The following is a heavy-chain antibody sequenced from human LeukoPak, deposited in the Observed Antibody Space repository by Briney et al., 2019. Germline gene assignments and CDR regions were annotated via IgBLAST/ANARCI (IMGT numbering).Heavy chain of an antibody. D-gene: IGHD3-22*01. J-gene: IGHJ6*03. CDR1: GYTFTSYD. Sequence: ASVKVSCKASGYTFTSYDINWVRQATGQGLEWMGWMNPNSGNTGYAQKFQGRVTMTTDTSTSTAYMELRSLRSDDTAVYYCARADTSDPDYYDSSGYYYYYYYYMDVWGKGTTVTVSS. CDR3: ARADTSDPDYYDSSGYYYYYYYYMDV. V-gene: IGHV1-8*02. CDR2: MNPNSGNT.